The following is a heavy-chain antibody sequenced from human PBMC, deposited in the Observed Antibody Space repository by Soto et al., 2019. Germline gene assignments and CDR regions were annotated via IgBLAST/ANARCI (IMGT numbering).Heavy chain of an antibody. D-gene: IGHD2-15*01. CDR2: ISSSSSYI. J-gene: IGHJ6*02. V-gene: IGHV3-21*01. CDR3: ARDPSCSGGSCYFYYYYGMDV. Sequence: PGGSLRLSCAASGFTFSSYSMNWVRQAPGKGLEWVSSISSSSSYIYYADSVKGRFTISRDNAKNSLYLQMNSLRAEDTAVYYCARDPSCSGGSCYFYYYYGMDVWGQGTTVTAP. CDR1: GFTFSSYS.